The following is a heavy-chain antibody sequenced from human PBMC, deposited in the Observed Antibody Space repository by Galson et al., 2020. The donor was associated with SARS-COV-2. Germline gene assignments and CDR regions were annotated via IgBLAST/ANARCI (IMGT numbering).Heavy chain of an antibody. CDR2: IIPIFGTA. Sequence: SVKVSCKASGGTFSSYAISWVRQAPGQGLEWMGGIIPIFGTANYAQKFQGRVTITADKSTSTAYMELSSLRSEDTAVYYCARAMWGRSSSYVSDYYYYYMDVWGKGTTVTVSS. D-gene: IGHD2-2*01. J-gene: IGHJ6*03. CDR1: GGTFSSYA. V-gene: IGHV1-69*06. CDR3: ARAMWGRSSSYVSDYYYYYMDV.